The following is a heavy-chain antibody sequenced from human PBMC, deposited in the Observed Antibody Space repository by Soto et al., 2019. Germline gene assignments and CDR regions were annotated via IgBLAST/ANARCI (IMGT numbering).Heavy chain of an antibody. CDR1: GFIFSNFG. CDR2: ISSDEKIK. Sequence: GGSLRLSCVASGFIFSNFGMHWVRQAPGKGLEWVAVISSDEKIKQYADSVRGRFAISRDNSKNTLYLQMTSLRAEDTAIYYCARGLRSVLDYWGQGTLVTVSS. J-gene: IGHJ4*02. CDR3: ARGLRSVLDY. D-gene: IGHD6-6*01. V-gene: IGHV3-33*01.